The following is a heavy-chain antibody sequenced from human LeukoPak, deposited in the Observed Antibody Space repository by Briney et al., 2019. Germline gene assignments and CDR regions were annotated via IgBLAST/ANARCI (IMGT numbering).Heavy chain of an antibody. CDR3: ARHPKRYYYDSSGFNGYYYYMDV. CDR2: IYYSGST. Sequence: GSLRLSCAASGFTFSSYGMHWIRQPPGKGLEWIGSIYYSGSTYYNPSLKSRVTISVDTSKNQFSLKLSSVTAADTAVYYCARHPKRYYYDSSGFNGYYYYMDVWGKGTTVTISS. J-gene: IGHJ6*03. D-gene: IGHD3-22*01. CDR1: GFTFSSYG. V-gene: IGHV4-39*01.